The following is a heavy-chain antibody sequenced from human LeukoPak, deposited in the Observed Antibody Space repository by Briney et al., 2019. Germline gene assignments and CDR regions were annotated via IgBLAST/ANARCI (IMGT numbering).Heavy chain of an antibody. CDR1: GYTFTRYY. CDR2: INPNNGGT. CDR3: AREIVGATPGVYYYGMDV. D-gene: IGHD1-26*01. Sequence: ASVKVSCKASGYTFTRYYMHWVRPAAGQGLEWVGWINPNNGGTNYAQKFQGRVTMTRDTSISTAYMELSRLRSDDTAVYYCAREIVGATPGVYYYGMDVWGQGTTVTVSS. J-gene: IGHJ6*02. V-gene: IGHV1-2*02.